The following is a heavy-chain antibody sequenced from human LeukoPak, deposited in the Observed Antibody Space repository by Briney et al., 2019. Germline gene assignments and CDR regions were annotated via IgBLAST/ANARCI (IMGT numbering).Heavy chain of an antibody. D-gene: IGHD6-13*01. J-gene: IGHJ4*02. V-gene: IGHV3-30*18. CDR1: GFTYSSYC. Sequence: PGRSLRLSCAASGFTYSSYCMHWVRQAPGKGLEWVAVISYDGSNKYYADSVKGRFTISRDNSKNTLYLQMNSLRAEDTAVYYCAKDMYSSSWYYFDYWGQGTLVTVSS. CDR3: AKDMYSSSWYYFDY. CDR2: ISYDGSNK.